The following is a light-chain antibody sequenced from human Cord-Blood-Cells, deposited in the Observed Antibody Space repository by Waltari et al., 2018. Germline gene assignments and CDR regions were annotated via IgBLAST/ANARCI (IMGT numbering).Light chain of an antibody. J-gene: IGKJ1*01. Sequence: DIQMTQSPSSLSASVGDRVTITCRSSQRISSYLNWYQQQTGKAPKLLISAASSFRRGVLSRFSGSGSGTDFTLPISSLQPGEFSTYYYQQSYSTPWTVGQGTKVEIK. CDR2: AAS. CDR1: QRISSY. V-gene: IGKV1-39*01. CDR3: QQSYSTPWT.